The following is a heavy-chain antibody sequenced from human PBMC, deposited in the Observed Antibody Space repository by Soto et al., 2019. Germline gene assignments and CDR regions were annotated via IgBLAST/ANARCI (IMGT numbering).Heavy chain of an antibody. CDR1: GFTLSRYS. D-gene: IGHD3-22*01. V-gene: IGHV3-21*01. CDR2: ISSTTNYI. CDR3: ARQIYDSDTGPNFQYYFDS. Sequence: GGSLRLSCAASGFTLSRYSMNWVRQAPGKGLEWVSSISSTTNYIYYADSMKGRFTVSRDNAKNSVYLDMNSLSAEDTAVYYCARQIYDSDTGPNFQYYFDSWGQGTPVTVSS. J-gene: IGHJ4*02.